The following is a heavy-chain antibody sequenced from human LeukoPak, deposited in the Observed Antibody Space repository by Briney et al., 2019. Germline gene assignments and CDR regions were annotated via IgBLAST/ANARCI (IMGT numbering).Heavy chain of an antibody. D-gene: IGHD3-10*01. Sequence: PSETLSLTCAVYDGSFSGYYWSWIRQPPGKGLEWIGHIYYSGNTYYNPSLKSRIAISADTSKNQFSLKLSSVTAADTAVYYCAGGEVIPIDYWGQGTLVTVSS. V-gene: IGHV4-34*01. J-gene: IGHJ4*02. CDR3: AGGEVIPIDY. CDR2: IYYSGNT. CDR1: DGSFSGYY.